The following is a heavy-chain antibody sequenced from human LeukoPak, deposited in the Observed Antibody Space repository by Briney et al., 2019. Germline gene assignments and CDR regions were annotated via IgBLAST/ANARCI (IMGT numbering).Heavy chain of an antibody. CDR2: INPNSGGT. Sequence: ASVKVSCKASGYPFTGYYMHWVRQAPGQGLEWMGWINPNSGGTNYAQKFQGRVTMTRDTSISTAYMELSRLRSDDTAVYYCARCRGWNDPYDAFDVWGQGTMVTVSS. V-gene: IGHV1-2*02. J-gene: IGHJ3*01. CDR1: GYPFTGYY. CDR3: ARCRGWNDPYDAFDV. D-gene: IGHD1-1*01.